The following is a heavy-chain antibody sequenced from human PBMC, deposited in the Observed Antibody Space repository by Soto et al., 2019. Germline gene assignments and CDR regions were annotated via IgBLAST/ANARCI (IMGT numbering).Heavy chain of an antibody. CDR3: ARRVVTKGYYYYGMDV. V-gene: IGHV5-10-1*01. CDR2: IDPSDSYT. D-gene: IGHD2-21*02. Sequence: KVSHTLPRNPYTSSWNTWERRLNGKGLEWMGRIDPSDSYTNYSPSFQGHVTISADKSISTAYLQWSSLKASDTAMYYGARRVVTKGYYYYGMDVWGQGTTVTVSS. J-gene: IGHJ6*02. CDR1: RNPYTSSW.